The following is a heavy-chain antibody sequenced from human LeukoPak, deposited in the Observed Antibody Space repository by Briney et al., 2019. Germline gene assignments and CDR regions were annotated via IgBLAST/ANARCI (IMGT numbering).Heavy chain of an antibody. J-gene: IGHJ5*02. CDR1: GDSVSSNSAA. CDR3: ARDKNLGIRNWFDP. Sequence: SQTLSLTCAISGDSVSSNSAAWNWVRQSPSRGLEWLGRTFHRSKWYNDYAVFVKSRITINPDTSKNQFSLKLSSVTAADTAVYYCARDKNLGIRNWFDPWGQGTLVTVSS. D-gene: IGHD7-27*01. V-gene: IGHV6-1*01. CDR2: TFHRSKWYN.